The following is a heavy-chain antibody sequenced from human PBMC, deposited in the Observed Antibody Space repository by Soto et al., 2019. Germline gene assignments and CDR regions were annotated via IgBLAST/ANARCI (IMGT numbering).Heavy chain of an antibody. CDR1: GYTFTNYA. CDR3: ARRLPALDV. Sequence: ASVKVSCKSSGYTFTNYALHWVRQAPGHGLEWMRWVNPSNGLTRYSENFQGRLSLTRDTSANTSYMELSSLRRDDTAVYYCARRLPALDVWRQGKMVT. V-gene: IGHV1-3*01. J-gene: IGHJ3*01. CDR2: VNPSNGLT.